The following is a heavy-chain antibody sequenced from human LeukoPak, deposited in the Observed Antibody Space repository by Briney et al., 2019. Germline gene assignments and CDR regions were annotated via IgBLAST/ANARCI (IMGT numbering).Heavy chain of an antibody. V-gene: IGHV3-11*06. CDR3: ARLSYDSSGYYPFDY. CDR2: ISRSSS. Sequence: GGSLRLSCAASRFAFSDYYMSWIRQAPGKGLEWVSYISRSSSYYADSVKGRFTISRDNAKNSLYLQMNSLRAEDTAVYYCARLSYDSSGYYPFDYWGQGTLVTVSS. CDR1: RFAFSDYY. D-gene: IGHD3-22*01. J-gene: IGHJ4*02.